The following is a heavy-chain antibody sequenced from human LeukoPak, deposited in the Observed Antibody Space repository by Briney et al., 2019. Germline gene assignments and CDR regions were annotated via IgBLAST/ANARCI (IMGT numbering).Heavy chain of an antibody. J-gene: IGHJ4*02. CDR1: GLSFSGSW. V-gene: IGHV3-7*03. CDR2: INPDGNKK. CDR3: ARDFAYKKFDY. Sequence: PGGSLRLSCAASGLSFSGSWMNWVRQAPGKGLEWVATINPDGNKKGLADSVRGRFTISRDDAENSLYLQMNSLRVEDTAVYYCARDFAYKKFDYWGQGTLVTVSS. D-gene: IGHD2-21*01.